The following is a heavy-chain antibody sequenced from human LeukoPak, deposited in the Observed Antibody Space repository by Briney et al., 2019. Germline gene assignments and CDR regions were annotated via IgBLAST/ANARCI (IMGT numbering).Heavy chain of an antibody. J-gene: IGHJ3*02. D-gene: IGHD6-6*01. CDR3: ARESSIAARWLYAFDI. V-gene: IGHV4-31*03. CDR2: IYYSGST. CDR1: GGSISSGGYY. Sequence: SQTLSLTCTVSGGSISSGGYYWSWIRQHPGKGLEWIGYIYYSGSTYYNPSLKSRVTISVDTSKNQFSLKLSFVTAADTAVYYCARESSIAARWLYAFDIWAKGQWSPSLQ.